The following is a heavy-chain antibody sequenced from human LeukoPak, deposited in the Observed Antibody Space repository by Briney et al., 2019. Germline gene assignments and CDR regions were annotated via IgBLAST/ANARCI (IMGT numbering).Heavy chain of an antibody. CDR3: ARDRYDFWSGYYNRAFDI. V-gene: IGHV3-30-3*01. CDR2: ISYDGSNK. D-gene: IGHD3-3*01. Sequence: GGSLRLSCAASGFTFSSYAMHWVRQAPGKGLEWVAVISYDGSNKYYADSVKGRFTISRDNSKNTLYLQMNSLRAEDTAVYYCARDRYDFWSGYYNRAFDIWGQGTMVTVSS. J-gene: IGHJ3*02. CDR1: GFTFSSYA.